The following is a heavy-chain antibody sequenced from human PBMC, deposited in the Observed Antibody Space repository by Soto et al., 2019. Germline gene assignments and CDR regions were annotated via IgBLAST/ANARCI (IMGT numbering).Heavy chain of an antibody. V-gene: IGHV1-18*04. Sequence: QVQLVQSGPEVKKPGASVKVSCKASGFTFSSYGITWVRQAPGQGLEWMGWISADMGNTNYAQNLQDRSIMTTDTSTSTARTSLRSLTPAAKAVYGGARGRGWFLTRYYYGPDVWCQGSRVTATS. J-gene: IGHJ6*02. CDR3: ARGRGWFLTRYYYGPDV. D-gene: IGHD6-19*01. CDR2: ISADMGNT. CDR1: GFTFSSYG.